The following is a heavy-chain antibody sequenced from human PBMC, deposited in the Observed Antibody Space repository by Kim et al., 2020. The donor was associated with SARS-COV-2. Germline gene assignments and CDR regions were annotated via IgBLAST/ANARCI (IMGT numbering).Heavy chain of an antibody. D-gene: IGHD3-3*01. CDR2: ISYDGSNK. CDR1: EFTFSSYA. V-gene: IGHV3-30-3*01. J-gene: IGHJ6*02. Sequence: GGSLRLSCAASEFTFSSYAMHWVRQAPGKGLEWVAVISYDGSNKYYADSVKGRFTISRDNSKNTLYLQMNSLRAEDTAVYYCARDASLLEAYYYGMDVWGQGTTVTVSS. CDR3: ARDASLLEAYYYGMDV.